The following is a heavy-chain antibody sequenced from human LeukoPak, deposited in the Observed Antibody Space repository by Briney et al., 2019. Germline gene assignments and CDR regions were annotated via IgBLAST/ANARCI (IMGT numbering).Heavy chain of an antibody. CDR3: ARDSSLRYPHAFDI. D-gene: IGHD3-9*01. V-gene: IGHV1-2*02. CDR1: GYTFTSYG. CDR2: INPNSGGT. Sequence: ASVKVSCKASGYTFTSYGISWVRQAPGQGLEWMGWINPNSGGTNYAQKFQGRVTMTRDTSISTAYMELSRLRSDDTAVYYCARDSSLRYPHAFDIWGQGTMVTVSS. J-gene: IGHJ3*02.